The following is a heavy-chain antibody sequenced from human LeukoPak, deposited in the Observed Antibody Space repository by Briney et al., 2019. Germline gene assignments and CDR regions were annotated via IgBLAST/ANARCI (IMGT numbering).Heavy chain of an antibody. CDR3: ARQGAFNY. J-gene: IGHJ4*02. D-gene: IGHD3-16*01. Sequence: PSETLSLTCTVSGGSISSSSYYWGWIRQPPGKGLEWIGSIYYSGSTYYNPSLKSRVTISVDTSKNQFSLKLSSVTSADTAVYYWARQGAFNYWGQGTLVTVSS. CDR1: GGSISSSSYY. CDR2: IYYSGST. V-gene: IGHV4-39*01.